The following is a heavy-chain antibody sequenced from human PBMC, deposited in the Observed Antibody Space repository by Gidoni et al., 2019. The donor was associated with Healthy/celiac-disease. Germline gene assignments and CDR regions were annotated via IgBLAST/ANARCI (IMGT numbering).Heavy chain of an antibody. D-gene: IGHD5-12*01. J-gene: IGHJ3*02. CDR2: IWYDGSNK. CDR3: ARENIRWLPPGGAFDI. CDR1: GVTFSSYG. V-gene: IGHV3-33*01. Sequence: QVQLVESGGGVVQPGRSLRLSCAASGVTFSSYGMHWVRQAPGKGLEWVAVIWYDGSNKYYADSVKGRFTISRDNSKNTLYLQMNSLRAEDTAVYYCARENIRWLPPGGAFDIWGQGTMVTVSS.